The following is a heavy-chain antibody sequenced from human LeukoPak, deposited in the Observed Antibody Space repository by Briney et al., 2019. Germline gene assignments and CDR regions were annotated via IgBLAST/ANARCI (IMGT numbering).Heavy chain of an antibody. Sequence: GRSLRLSCAASGFTFSSYGMHWVRQAPGKGLEWVAVISYDGSNKYYADSVKGRFTISRDNSKNTLYLQMNSLRAEDTAVYYSAKDGADILTGYNYFDYWGQGTLVTVSS. V-gene: IGHV3-30*18. D-gene: IGHD3-9*01. CDR1: GFTFSSYG. CDR3: AKDGADILTGYNYFDY. J-gene: IGHJ4*02. CDR2: ISYDGSNK.